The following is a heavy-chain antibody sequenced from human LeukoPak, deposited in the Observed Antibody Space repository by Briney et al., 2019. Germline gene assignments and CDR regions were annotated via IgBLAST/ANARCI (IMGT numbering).Heavy chain of an antibody. Sequence: NPSETLSLTCTVSGASITSWYWSWLRQPAGKRLEWIGRVLNTGTTNYNPSLRSRVTMSLDTSKSQISLSMKSVTAADTAVYYCATGSGDFDHWGHGTRATISS. J-gene: IGHJ4*01. V-gene: IGHV4-4*07. CDR1: GASITSWY. CDR3: ATGSGDFDH. CDR2: VLNTGTT. D-gene: IGHD1-1*01.